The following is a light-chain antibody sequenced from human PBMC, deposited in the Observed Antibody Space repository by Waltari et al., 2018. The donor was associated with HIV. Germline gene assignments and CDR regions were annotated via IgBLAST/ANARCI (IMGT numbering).Light chain of an antibody. CDR2: EVS. Sequence: QSALTQPASVSGSPGQSITLSCTGTSSDVGAYKYVSWYQHHPGEAPKLMIYEVSNRPAGVSNRFSGSKSGNTASLTISGLQVADEADYYCSSFTSSSIPYVFGTGTKVTVL. CDR3: SSFTSSSIPYV. CDR1: SSDVGAYKY. J-gene: IGLJ1*01. V-gene: IGLV2-14*01.